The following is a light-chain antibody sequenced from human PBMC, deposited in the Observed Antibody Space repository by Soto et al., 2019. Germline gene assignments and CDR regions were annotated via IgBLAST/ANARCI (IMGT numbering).Light chain of an antibody. J-gene: IGKJ4*01. Sequence: AIQLTQSPSSLSASVGDRVTITCRASQGISSALAWYQQKPGKAPRLLIYDASSLESGVPSRFSGSGSGTNFTITIRSLKPEDFANYYCQQFNSPLNFGGGTKVDIK. CDR1: QGISSA. CDR2: DAS. V-gene: IGKV1-13*02. CDR3: QQFNSPLN.